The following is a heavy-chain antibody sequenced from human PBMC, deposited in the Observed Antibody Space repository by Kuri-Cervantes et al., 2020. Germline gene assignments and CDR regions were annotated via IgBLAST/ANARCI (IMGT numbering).Heavy chain of an antibody. CDR1: GFTFSNAW. CDR2: ISSSSSYI. D-gene: IGHD3-10*01. J-gene: IGHJ6*02. CDR3: ARAPGGYYYGMDV. V-gene: IGHV3-21*01. Sequence: GGSLRLSCAASGFTFSNAWMSWVRQAPGKGLEWVSSISSSSSYIYYADSVKGRFTISRDNAKNSLYLQMNSLRAEDTAVYYCARAPGGYYYGMDVWGQGTTVTVSS.